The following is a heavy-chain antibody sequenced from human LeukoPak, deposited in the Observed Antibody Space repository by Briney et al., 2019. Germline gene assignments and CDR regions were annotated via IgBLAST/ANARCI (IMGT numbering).Heavy chain of an antibody. D-gene: IGHD3-22*01. CDR3: AKYFHEGSGASLLNS. CDR2: IRYDGTNK. Sequence: GGSLRLSCVTSGFSFSSYVMHWVRQAPGKGLEWVAFIRYDGTNKYYTDSVRGRFTISRDNSKNTLYLQMNSLRVEDTALYYCAKYFHEGSGASLLNSWGQGTLVTVSS. J-gene: IGHJ4*02. V-gene: IGHV3-30*02. CDR1: GFSFSSYV.